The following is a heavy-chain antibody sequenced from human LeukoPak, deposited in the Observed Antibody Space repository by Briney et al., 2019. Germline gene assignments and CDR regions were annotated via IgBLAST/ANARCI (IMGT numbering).Heavy chain of an antibody. J-gene: IGHJ4*02. D-gene: IGHD3-9*01. CDR2: IYYSGST. CDR1: GGSISGYY. V-gene: IGHV4-59*01. Sequence: PSETLSLTCTVSGGSISGYYWSWIRQPPGKGLEWLGYIYYSGSTNYNPSLKSRVTISVDTSKNQFSLKLSSVTAADTAVYYCARAKLSTYYDILTGRGSIDYFDYWGQGTLVTVSS. CDR3: ARAKLSTYYDILTGRGSIDYFDY.